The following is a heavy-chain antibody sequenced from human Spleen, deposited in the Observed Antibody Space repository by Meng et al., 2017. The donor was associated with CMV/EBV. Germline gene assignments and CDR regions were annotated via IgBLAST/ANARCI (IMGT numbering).Heavy chain of an antibody. V-gene: IGHV4-39*07. CDR1: SYD. CDR2: IYDLGSP. CDR3: ARDRNFIVLMGYAPTGWFDP. J-gene: IGHJ5*02. Sequence: SYDGGWIRRPPGRGWEWLGSIYDLGSPYNTPYLKSRVTISVETSKNQSSLKLGTVTAADTAVYYCARDRNFIVLMGYAPTGWFDPWGQGTLVTVSS. D-gene: IGHD2-8*01.